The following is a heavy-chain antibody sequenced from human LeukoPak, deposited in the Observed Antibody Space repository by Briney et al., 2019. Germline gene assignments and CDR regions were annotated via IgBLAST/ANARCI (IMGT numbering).Heavy chain of an antibody. Sequence: ASVKVSCKASGYTFISYQMYWVRQAPGQGLEWMGIINPTGGSTSHAQKFQGRVTMTRDTSTSTVYMELSSLRSEDTAVYYCARKGSSSCFDYWGQGTLVTVPS. D-gene: IGHD6-6*01. CDR1: GYTFISYQ. CDR3: ARKGSSSCFDY. V-gene: IGHV1-46*01. J-gene: IGHJ4*02. CDR2: INPTGGST.